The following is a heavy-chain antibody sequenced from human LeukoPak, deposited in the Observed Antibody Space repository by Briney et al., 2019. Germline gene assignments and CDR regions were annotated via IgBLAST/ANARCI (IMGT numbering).Heavy chain of an antibody. CDR2: IGNAGRT. Sequence: PGGSLRLSCLASGFTFSSYAMSWVRQAPGKGLEWVSHIGNAGRTDYADSVKGRFTISRDNSKNTLYLQMNSLRAEDTAIYYCAKGCGGSCYSEFDYWGQGTLVTVSP. V-gene: IGHV3-23*01. CDR1: GFTFSSYA. CDR3: AKGCGGSCYSEFDY. J-gene: IGHJ4*02. D-gene: IGHD2-15*01.